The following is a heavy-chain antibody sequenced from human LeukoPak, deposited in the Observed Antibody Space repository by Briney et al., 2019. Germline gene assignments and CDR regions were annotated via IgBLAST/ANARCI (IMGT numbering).Heavy chain of an antibody. Sequence: SETLSLTCTVSGGSISSYYWSWIRQPPGKGLEWIGYIYCSGSTNYNPSLKSRVTISVDTSKNQFSLKLSSVTAADTAVYYCARGKYRVATSYWGQGTLVTVSS. V-gene: IGHV4-59*01. CDR3: ARGKYRVATSY. CDR1: GGSISSYY. D-gene: IGHD5-12*01. J-gene: IGHJ4*02. CDR2: IYCSGST.